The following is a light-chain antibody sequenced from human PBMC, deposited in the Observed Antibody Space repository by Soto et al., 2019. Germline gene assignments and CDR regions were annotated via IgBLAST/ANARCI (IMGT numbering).Light chain of an antibody. CDR2: RSN. CDR3: AAWDGSLNVVL. Sequence: QSVLTQPPSASGTPGQRVTISCSGSSPNIGSSAVNWYQHLPRTAPKLLIFRSNERPSGVPDRFSGSKSGTSASLAISGLQSEDEADYYCAAWDGSLNVVLFGGGTKLTVL. CDR1: SPNIGSSA. V-gene: IGLV1-44*01. J-gene: IGLJ2*01.